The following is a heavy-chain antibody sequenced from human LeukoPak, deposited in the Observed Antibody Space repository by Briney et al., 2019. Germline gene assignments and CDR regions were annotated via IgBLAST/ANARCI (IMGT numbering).Heavy chain of an antibody. J-gene: IGHJ3*02. CDR1: GFTFSSYA. Sequence: GGSLRLSCAASGFTFSSYAMSWVRQAPGKGLEWVSVIYSGGSTYYADSVKGRFTISRHNSKNTLYLQMNSLRAEDTAVYYCASQRTGIVGANDAFDIWGQGTMVTVSS. CDR3: ASQRTGIVGANDAFDI. V-gene: IGHV3-53*04. D-gene: IGHD1-26*01. CDR2: IYSGGST.